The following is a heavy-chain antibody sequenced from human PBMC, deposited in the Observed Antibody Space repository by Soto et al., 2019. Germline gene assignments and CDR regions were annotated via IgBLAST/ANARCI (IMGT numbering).Heavy chain of an antibody. CDR1: GFTFSSYG. CDR3: AKDGYCSGGSCYSHTTYYYYGMDV. V-gene: IGHV3-30*18. J-gene: IGHJ6*02. Sequence: QVQLVESGGGVVQPGRSLRLSCAASGFTFSSYGMHWVRQAPGKGLEWVAVISYDGSNKYYADYVKGRLTISRDNSKNTLYLQMNSLRAEDTAVYYCAKDGYCSGGSCYSHTTYYYYGMDVWGQGTTVTASS. CDR2: ISYDGSNK. D-gene: IGHD2-15*01.